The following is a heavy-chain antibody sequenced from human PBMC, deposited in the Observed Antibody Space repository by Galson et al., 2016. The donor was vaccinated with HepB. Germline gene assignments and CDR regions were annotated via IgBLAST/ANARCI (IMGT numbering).Heavy chain of an antibody. CDR3: AIDTYYFWDGFTSYAFDI. J-gene: IGHJ3*02. D-gene: IGHD3-3*01. V-gene: IGHV4-61*02. CDR1: GDSISSGTYY. CDR2: VYSSGST. Sequence: TLSLTCSVSGDSISSGTYYWSWIRQPAGRGLEWIGRVYSSGSTNYNPSLKSRATISVDTSKNQFSLRLSSVTAADTARYYCAIDTYYFWDGFTSYAFDIWGQGRMGTVSS.